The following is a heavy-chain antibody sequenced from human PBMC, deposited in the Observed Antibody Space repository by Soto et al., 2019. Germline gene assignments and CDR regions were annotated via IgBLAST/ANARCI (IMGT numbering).Heavy chain of an antibody. V-gene: IGHV1-3*01. D-gene: IGHD3-9*01. Sequence: ASVKVSCKASGYTFTSYAMHWVRQAPGQRLEWMGWINAGNGNTKYSQKFQGRVTITRDTSASTAYMELSSLRSEDTAVYYCARSRPPLSVYYDILTGSLPPGPDYWGQGTLVTVSS. J-gene: IGHJ4*02. CDR3: ARSRPPLSVYYDILTGSLPPGPDY. CDR1: GYTFTSYA. CDR2: INAGNGNT.